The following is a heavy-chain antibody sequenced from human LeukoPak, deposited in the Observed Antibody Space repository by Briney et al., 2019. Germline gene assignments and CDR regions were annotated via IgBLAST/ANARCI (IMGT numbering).Heavy chain of an antibody. CDR3: ARANLYGDLIDY. CDR2: FDPEDGET. Sequence: ASMRVSCKVSGYTLTELSMHWVRQAPGKGLEWMGGFDPEDGETIYAQKFQGRVTMTTDTSTSTAYMELRSLRSDDTAVYYCARANLYGDLIDYWGQGTLVTVSS. CDR1: GYTLTELS. V-gene: IGHV1-24*01. D-gene: IGHD4-17*01. J-gene: IGHJ4*02.